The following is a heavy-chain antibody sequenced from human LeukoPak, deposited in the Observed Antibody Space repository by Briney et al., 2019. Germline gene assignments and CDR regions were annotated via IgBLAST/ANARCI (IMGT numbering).Heavy chain of an antibody. CDR3: ARHGRPVGGIYYYYYGMDV. Sequence: SETLSLTCAVSGGSFSGYYWTWIRQPPGKGLEWIGEINHSGSANYSPSLMSRVTISLDTSKNQFSLKLSSVTAADTAVYYCARHGRPVGGIYYYYYGMDVWGQGTTVTVSS. CDR1: GGSFSGYY. D-gene: IGHD1-14*01. CDR2: INHSGSA. J-gene: IGHJ6*02. V-gene: IGHV4-34*01.